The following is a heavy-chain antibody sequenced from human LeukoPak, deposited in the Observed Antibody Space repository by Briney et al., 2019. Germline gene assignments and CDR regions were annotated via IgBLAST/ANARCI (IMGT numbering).Heavy chain of an antibody. CDR3: ARGTIYGSGSPPLDY. CDR2: INHSGST. V-gene: IGHV4-34*01. Sequence: SETLSLTCSVSGVSIFSYYWNWIRQPPGKGLEWIGEINHSGSTNYNPSLKSRVTISVDTSKNQFSLKLSSVTAADTAVYYCARGTIYGSGSPPLDYWGQGTLVTVSS. J-gene: IGHJ4*02. D-gene: IGHD3-10*01. CDR1: GVSIFSYY.